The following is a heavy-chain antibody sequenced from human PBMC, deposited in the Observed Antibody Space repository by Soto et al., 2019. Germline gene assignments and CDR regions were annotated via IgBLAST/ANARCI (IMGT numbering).Heavy chain of an antibody. CDR3: AHRRLGKDYLGYCSGGSCSTTYFDY. V-gene: IGHV2-5*02. CDR1: GFSLSTSGVG. J-gene: IGHJ4*02. Sequence: SGPTLVNPTQTLTLTCTFSGFSLSTSGVGVGWIRQPPGKALEWLALIYWDDDKRYSPSLKSRLTITKDISKNQVVLTMTNMDPVDTATYYCAHRRLGKDYLGYCSGGSCSTTYFDYWGQGTLVTVSS. CDR2: IYWDDDK. D-gene: IGHD2-15*01.